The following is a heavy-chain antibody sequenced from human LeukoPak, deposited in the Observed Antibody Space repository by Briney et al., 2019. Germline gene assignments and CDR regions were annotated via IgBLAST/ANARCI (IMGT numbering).Heavy chain of an antibody. CDR3: VVILVPGGVWHFDL. CDR1: GLTFRNYG. Sequence: PGGPLRLSCVASGLTFRNYGFHWVRQAPGKGLEWVAIIYSGGGTTIYCAESVKDLFTITRDDSRDTLYLQMNSLRAEDTAVYYCVVILVPGGVWHFDLWGRGTLVTVSS. J-gene: IGHJ2*01. CDR2: IYSGGGTTI. D-gene: IGHD2-2*01. V-gene: IGHV3-33*03.